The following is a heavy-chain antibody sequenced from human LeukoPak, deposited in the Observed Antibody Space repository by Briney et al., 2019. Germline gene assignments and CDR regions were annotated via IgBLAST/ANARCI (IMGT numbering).Heavy chain of an antibody. CDR2: ISSASLAI. V-gene: IGHV3-48*01. CDR3: ARSGHYGAGSHYSLNGFDP. J-gene: IGHJ5*02. CDR1: GLTFSSFS. Sequence: GGSLRLSCAASGLTFSSFSMNWVRQAPGKGLEWVSYISSASLAIYYSDSVKGRFTISRDNAKDSLYLQMNSLRAEDTAVYYCARSGHYGAGSHYSLNGFDPWGQGTLVTVSS. D-gene: IGHD3-10*01.